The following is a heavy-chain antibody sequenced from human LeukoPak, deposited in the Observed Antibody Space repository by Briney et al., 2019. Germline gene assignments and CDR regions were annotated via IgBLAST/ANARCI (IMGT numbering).Heavy chain of an antibody. Sequence: SETLSLTCTVSGGSISSYYWSWIRQPPAKGLEWIGYIYYSGSTNYNPSLKSRVTISVDTSKNQFSLKLSSVTAADTAVYYCARAGGWFDAFDIWGQGTMVTVSS. J-gene: IGHJ3*02. D-gene: IGHD3-10*01. CDR2: IYYSGST. CDR3: ARAGGWFDAFDI. V-gene: IGHV4-59*01. CDR1: GGSISSYY.